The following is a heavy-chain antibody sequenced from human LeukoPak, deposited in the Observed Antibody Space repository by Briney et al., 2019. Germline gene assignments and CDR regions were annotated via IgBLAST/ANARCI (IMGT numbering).Heavy chain of an antibody. Sequence: GSLRLSCTASGFTFGDYAMTWVRQAPGKGLEWVGFIRSKVYGGTPEYAASVKGRFTISRDDSKGIAYLQMNSLKTEDTAMYYCTRDQTPYYWGRGTLVTVSS. CDR3: TRDQTPYY. CDR1: GFTFGDYA. V-gene: IGHV3-49*04. J-gene: IGHJ4*02. CDR2: IRSKVYGGTP.